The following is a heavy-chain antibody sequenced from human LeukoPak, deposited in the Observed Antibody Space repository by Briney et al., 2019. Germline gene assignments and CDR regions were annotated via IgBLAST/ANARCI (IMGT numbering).Heavy chain of an antibody. CDR2: IYYSGST. CDR3: AGTHYYDSSGYYYPQGYYYYYGMDV. J-gene: IGHJ6*02. Sequence: SETLSLTCTVSGGSISSYYWSWIRQPPGKGLEWIGYIYYSGSTNYNPSLKSRVTISVDTSKNQFSLKLSSVTAADTAVYYCAGTHYYDSSGYYYPQGYYYYYGMDVWGQGTTVTVSS. CDR1: GGSISSYY. V-gene: IGHV4-59*12. D-gene: IGHD3-22*01.